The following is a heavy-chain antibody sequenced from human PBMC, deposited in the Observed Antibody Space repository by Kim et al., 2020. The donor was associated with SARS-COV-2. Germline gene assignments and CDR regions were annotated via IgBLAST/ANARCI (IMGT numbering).Heavy chain of an antibody. CDR3: ARAPHYYDPSDI. CDR1: GDSISSYY. D-gene: IGHD3-10*01. V-gene: IGHV4-59*01. CDR2: IYYSGSS. J-gene: IGHJ3*02. Sequence: SETLSLTCTVSGDSISSYYWSWIRQPPGKGLEWIGYIYYSGSSTYNPSLKSRVTISVDTSKNQFSLKMSSVTAADTAVYYCARAPHYYDPSDIWGQGSMVTVSS.